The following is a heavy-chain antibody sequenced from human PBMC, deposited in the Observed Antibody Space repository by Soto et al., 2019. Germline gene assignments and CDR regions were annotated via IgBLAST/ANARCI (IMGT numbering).Heavy chain of an antibody. V-gene: IGHV1-3*01. CDR2: INAGNGNT. CDR3: AREASGYSGSFDY. D-gene: IGHD3-22*01. J-gene: IGHJ4*02. CDR1: GYTFTSYA. Sequence: QVQLVQSGAEVKKPGASVKVSCRASGYTFTSYAMHWVRQAPGQRLEWMGWINAGNGNTKYSQKFQGRVTITRDTSASTAYMELSSLRSEDTAVYYCAREASGYSGSFDYWGQGTLVTVSS.